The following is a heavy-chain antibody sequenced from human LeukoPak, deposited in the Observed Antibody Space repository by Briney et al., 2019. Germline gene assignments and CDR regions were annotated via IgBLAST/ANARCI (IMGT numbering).Heavy chain of an antibody. V-gene: IGHV1-24*01. Sequence: ASVKVSCKVSGYTLTELSMHWVRQAPGKGLEWMGGLDPEDGETIYAQKFQGRVTMTEDTSTDTAYMELSSLRSEDTAVYYCAPGMRGPYYYYGMDVWGQGTTVTVSS. CDR2: LDPEDGET. CDR1: GYTLTELS. J-gene: IGHJ6*02. CDR3: APGMRGPYYYYGMDV. D-gene: IGHD2-2*01.